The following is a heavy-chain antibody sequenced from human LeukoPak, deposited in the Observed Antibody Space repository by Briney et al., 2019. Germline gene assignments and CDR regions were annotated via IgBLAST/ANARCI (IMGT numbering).Heavy chain of an antibody. CDR2: INWNGDST. Sequence: GGSLRLSCVASGFTFDEYGMSWVRQVPGKGLEWVSDINWNGDSTGYADSVKGRFTISRDNSKNTLYLQMNSLRAEDTAVYYCAKATIQLWLFDYWGQGTLVTVSS. D-gene: IGHD5-18*01. CDR3: AKATIQLWLFDY. CDR1: GFTFDEYG. J-gene: IGHJ4*02. V-gene: IGHV3-20*04.